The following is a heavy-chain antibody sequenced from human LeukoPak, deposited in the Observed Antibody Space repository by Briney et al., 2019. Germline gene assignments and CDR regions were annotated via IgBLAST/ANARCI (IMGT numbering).Heavy chain of an antibody. CDR3: AKDRSIGTYYTFDH. D-gene: IGHD1-26*01. CDR1: GFTFTNYA. CDR2: ISASGLMT. V-gene: IGHV3-23*01. Sequence: PGGALRLSCAASGFTFTNYAMTWVRQAPGKGLEWVSSISASGLMTYYADSVKGRFTVSRDNSKNSLYLQMSSLTAADTAVHYCAKDRSIGTYYTFDHWGQGTLVTVSS. J-gene: IGHJ4*02.